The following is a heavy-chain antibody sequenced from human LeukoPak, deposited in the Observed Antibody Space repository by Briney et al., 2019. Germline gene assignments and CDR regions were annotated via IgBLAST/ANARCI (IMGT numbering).Heavy chain of an antibody. J-gene: IGHJ5*02. Sequence: PGGSLRLSCAASGFTFSSYAMSWVRQAPGKGLEWVSAISGSGGSTYYADSVKGRFTISRDNSKNTLYLQMNSLRAEDTTVYYCAKDRFGDGDHGAWGQGTLVTVSS. D-gene: IGHD3-16*01. V-gene: IGHV3-23*01. CDR1: GFTFSSYA. CDR2: ISGSGGST. CDR3: AKDRFGDGDHGA.